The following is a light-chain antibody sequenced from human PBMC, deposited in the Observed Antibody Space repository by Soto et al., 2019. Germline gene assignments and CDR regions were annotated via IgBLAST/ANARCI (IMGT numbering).Light chain of an antibody. CDR3: QSYDSSLSALYV. V-gene: IGLV1-40*01. CDR2: GNS. CDR1: SSNIGAGYD. Sequence: QSVLTQPPSVSGAPGQRVTISCTGSSSNIGAGYDVHWYQQLPGTAPKLLVYGNSNRPSGVPDRFSGSKSGTSASLAITGLQAVDEADYYCQSYDSSLSALYVFGTGTKVTV. J-gene: IGLJ1*01.